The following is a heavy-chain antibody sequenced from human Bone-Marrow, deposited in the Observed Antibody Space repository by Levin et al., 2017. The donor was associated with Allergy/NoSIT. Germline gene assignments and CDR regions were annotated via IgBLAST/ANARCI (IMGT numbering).Heavy chain of an antibody. CDR1: GFTFSSYS. J-gene: IGHJ4*02. CDR2: ISSSSSYI. D-gene: IGHD3-22*01. V-gene: IGHV3-21*01. CDR3: ARDRGSGYYFDY. Sequence: GGSLRLSCAASGFTFSSYSMNWVRQAPGKGLEWVSSISSSSSYIYYADSVKGRFTISRDNAKSSLYLQMNSLRGEDTAVYYCARDRGSGYYFDYWGQGTLVTVSS.